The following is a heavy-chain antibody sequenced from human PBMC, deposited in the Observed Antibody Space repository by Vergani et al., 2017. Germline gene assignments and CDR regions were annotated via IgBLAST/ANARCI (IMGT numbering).Heavy chain of an antibody. Sequence: QLQLQESGPGLVKPSETLSLTCTVSGGSISSSSYYWGWIRQPPGKGLEWIGSIYYSGSTYYNPSLKSRVTISVDTSKNQFSLKLSSVTAADTAVYYCARDLGDGYKDYWGQGTLVTVSS. V-gene: IGHV4-39*07. CDR2: IYYSGST. J-gene: IGHJ4*02. CDR1: GGSISSSSYY. CDR3: ARDLGDGYKDY. D-gene: IGHD5-24*01.